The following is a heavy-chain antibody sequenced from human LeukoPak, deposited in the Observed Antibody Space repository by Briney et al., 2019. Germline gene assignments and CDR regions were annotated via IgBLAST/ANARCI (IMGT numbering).Heavy chain of an antibody. CDR1: GFTFSSSW. V-gene: IGHV3-7*01. J-gene: IGHJ4*02. CDR3: ARGPTYGQAFDY. Sequence: GGSLRLSCAASGFTFSSSWMTWVRQAPGKGLEWVASIREDGSVKTSVDSVKGRFTISRDNAKSSVYLQMDSLRAEDTAVYYCARGPTYGQAFDYWGQGTLVSVSS. D-gene: IGHD3-10*01. CDR2: IREDGSVK.